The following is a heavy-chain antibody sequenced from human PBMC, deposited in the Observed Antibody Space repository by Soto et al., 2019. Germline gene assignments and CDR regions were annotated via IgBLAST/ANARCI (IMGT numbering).Heavy chain of an antibody. CDR2: ISYDGSNK. Sequence: GGSLRLSCAASGFTFSSYGMHWVRQAPGKGLEWVAVISYDGSNKYYADSVKGRFTISRDNSKNTLYLQMNSLRAEDTAVYYCAKGFFYGSGSYPYGMDVWGQGTTVTVSS. V-gene: IGHV3-30*18. D-gene: IGHD3-10*01. J-gene: IGHJ6*02. CDR3: AKGFFYGSGSYPYGMDV. CDR1: GFTFSSYG.